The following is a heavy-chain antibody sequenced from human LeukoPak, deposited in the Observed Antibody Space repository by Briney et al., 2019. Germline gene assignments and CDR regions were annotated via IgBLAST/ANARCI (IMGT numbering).Heavy chain of an antibody. CDR1: GFTFSSYI. Sequence: PGGSLRLSCAASGFTFSSYIMNWVRQAPGKGLEWVSSISSNSSYIYYADSVKGRFTISRDNAKNSLYLEMNSLRAEDTAVSYCPRYRLLWLRYMYYSFVEVWGTGTPVTLS. D-gene: IGHD5-18*01. CDR2: ISSNSSYI. V-gene: IGHV3-21*01. J-gene: IGHJ6*03. CDR3: PRYRLLWLRYMYYSFVEV.